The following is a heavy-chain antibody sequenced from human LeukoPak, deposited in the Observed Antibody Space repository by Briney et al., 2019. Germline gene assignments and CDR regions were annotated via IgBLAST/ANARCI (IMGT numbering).Heavy chain of an antibody. CDR1: GGSISSYY. Sequence: SETLSLTCTGSGGSISSYYWSWIRQPAGKGLEWIGRIYTSGSTNYNPSLKSRVTMSVDTSKNQFSLKLSSVTAADTAVYYCARDGYCTNGVCYRGYAFDIWGQGTMVTVSS. CDR3: ARDGYCTNGVCYRGYAFDI. CDR2: IYTSGST. D-gene: IGHD2-8*01. V-gene: IGHV4-4*07. J-gene: IGHJ3*02.